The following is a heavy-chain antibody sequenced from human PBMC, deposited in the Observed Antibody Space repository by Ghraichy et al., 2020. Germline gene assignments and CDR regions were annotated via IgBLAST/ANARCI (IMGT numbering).Heavy chain of an antibody. D-gene: IGHD6-6*01. CDR1: AFSLSTSGEG. J-gene: IGHJ4*02. Sequence: SGPTLVKPTQTLTLTCTFSAFSLSTSGEGVGWIRQPPRKALEWLALIYWDDDKRYTPSLKSRLTIMKDTSKNQVVLTMTNMDPVDTATYYCAHRRVDSSSLDYWGQGTLVTVSS. V-gene: IGHV2-5*02. CDR2: IYWDDDK. CDR3: AHRRVDSSSLDY.